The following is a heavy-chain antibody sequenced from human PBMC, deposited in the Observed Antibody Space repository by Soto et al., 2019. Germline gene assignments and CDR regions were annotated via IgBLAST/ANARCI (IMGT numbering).Heavy chain of an antibody. J-gene: IGHJ4*02. V-gene: IGHV3-48*03. CDR3: ARVSIAVAGSYFDY. Sequence: LRLSCAASGFTFSSYEMNWVRQAPGKGLEWVSYISSSGSAIYYADSVKGRFTISSDNAKNSLYLQMNSLRAGDTAVYYCARVSIAVAGSYFDYWGQGTLVTVSS. D-gene: IGHD6-19*01. CDR1: GFTFSSYE. CDR2: ISSSGSAI.